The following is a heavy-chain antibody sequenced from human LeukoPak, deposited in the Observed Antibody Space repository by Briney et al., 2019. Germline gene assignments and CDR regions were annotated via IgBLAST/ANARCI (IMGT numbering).Heavy chain of an antibody. D-gene: IGHD3-10*01. CDR3: ATDVIRGFY. Sequence: SETLSLTCTVPGGSISSSTYYWGWVRQPPGMGLEWIGSIYSSGSTYCNSSLKSRITVSVDTSKNQFSLKVRSLTAADTAVYYCATDVIRGFYWGQGILVTVSS. V-gene: IGHV4-39*02. CDR1: GGSISSSTYY. CDR2: IYSSGST. J-gene: IGHJ4*02.